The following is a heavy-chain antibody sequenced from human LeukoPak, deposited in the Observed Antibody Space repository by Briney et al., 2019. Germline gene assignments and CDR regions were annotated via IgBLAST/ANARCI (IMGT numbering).Heavy chain of an antibody. D-gene: IGHD5-24*01. J-gene: IGHJ3*02. CDR3: ARVPEMATMGAFDI. Sequence: PGGSLRLSCAASGFTFSSSAMHWVRQAPGQGLEWMGLLNPTSGGTSYAQKFQGRVSMTRDTSTSTVYMELSSLRSEDTAVYYCARVPEMATMGAFDIWGQGTMVTVSS. CDR1: GFTFSSSA. CDR2: LNPTSGGT. V-gene: IGHV1-46*01.